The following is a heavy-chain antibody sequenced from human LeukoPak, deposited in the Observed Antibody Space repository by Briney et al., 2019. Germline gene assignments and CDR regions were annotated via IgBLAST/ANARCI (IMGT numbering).Heavy chain of an antibody. CDR2: TRQDGSDK. J-gene: IGHJ4*02. CDR1: GFTFSAYW. CDR3: ARDGGSAMPFDY. D-gene: IGHD2-2*01. V-gene: IGHV3-7*01. Sequence: GGSLRLSCAASGFTFSAYWMSWVRQAPGKGLEWVANTRQDGSDKYYVDSVKGRFTISRDNAKNSLYLQMNSLRAEDTAVYYCARDGGSAMPFDYWGQGTLVTVSS.